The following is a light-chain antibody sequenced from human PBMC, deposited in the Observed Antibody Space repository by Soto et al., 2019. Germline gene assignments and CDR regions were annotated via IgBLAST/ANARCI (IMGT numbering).Light chain of an antibody. Sequence: HSVLTQPHSAYGTPGQRVTISCSGSSSNIGSNSVHWFQQVPGTAPKPLIYSSNQRPSGVPERFSGSKSGTSASLAISGLQSEDEADHYCAAWDDSLNGHVFGAGTRVTVL. J-gene: IGLJ1*01. CDR3: AAWDDSLNGHV. CDR1: SSNIGSNS. CDR2: SSN. V-gene: IGLV1-44*01.